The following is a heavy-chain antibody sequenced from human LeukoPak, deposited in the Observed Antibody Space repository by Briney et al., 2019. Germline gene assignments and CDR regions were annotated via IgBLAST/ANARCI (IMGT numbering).Heavy chain of an antibody. V-gene: IGHV3-23*01. CDR3: ASPGVEFDP. D-gene: IGHD7-27*01. CDR2: ISGSGVST. J-gene: IGHJ5*02. Sequence: PGGSLRLSCAASGFRFSSYAMSWVRQAPGKGLEWVSAISGSGVSTYYADSVKGRFTVSRDNSKNTLYLQMSSLRAEDTAVYYCASPGVEFDPWGQGTLVTVSS. CDR1: GFRFSSYA.